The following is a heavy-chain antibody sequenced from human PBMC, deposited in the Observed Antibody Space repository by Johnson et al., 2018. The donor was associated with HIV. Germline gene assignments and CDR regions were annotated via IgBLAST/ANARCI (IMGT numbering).Heavy chain of an antibody. Sequence: QVLLVESGGGVVQPGRSLRLSCAASGFTFSSYGMHWVRQAPGKGLAWVAVIWYDGSNKYYADSVKGRFTISRDNSKNTLYLQMNSLRAEDTAVYYCAKDRGSYYDSSGYLGDAFDIWGQGTMVTVSS. V-gene: IGHV3-33*06. J-gene: IGHJ3*02. D-gene: IGHD3-22*01. CDR1: GFTFSSYG. CDR3: AKDRGSYYDSSGYLGDAFDI. CDR2: IWYDGSNK.